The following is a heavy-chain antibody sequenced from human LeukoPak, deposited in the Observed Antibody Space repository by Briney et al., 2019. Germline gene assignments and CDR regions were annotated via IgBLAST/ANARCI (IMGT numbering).Heavy chain of an antibody. D-gene: IGHD3-22*01. CDR2: IYSGGST. CDR3: ARSPPHYDSSGYPLAFDI. V-gene: IGHV3-53*01. Sequence: QPGGSLRLSCAASGFTVSSNYMSWVRQPPGRGLEWVSVIYSGGSTYYADSVKGRFTISRDNSKNTLYLQMNSLRAEDTAVYYCARSPPHYDSSGYPLAFDIWGQGTMVTVSS. J-gene: IGHJ3*02. CDR1: GFTVSSNY.